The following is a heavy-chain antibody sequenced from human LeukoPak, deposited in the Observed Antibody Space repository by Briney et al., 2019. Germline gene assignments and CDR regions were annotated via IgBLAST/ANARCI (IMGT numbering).Heavy chain of an antibody. D-gene: IGHD3-10*01. CDR1: GFTFSSYG. CDR3: AKGAMVRGPRGTYFDY. V-gene: IGHV3-30*02. CDR2: IRYDGSNK. Sequence: GGSLRLSCAASGFTFSSYGMHWVRQAPGKGLEWVAFIRYDGSNKYYADSVKGQFSISRDNSKNTLYLQMNSLRPEDTAVYYCAKGAMVRGPRGTYFDYWGQGTLVAVSS. J-gene: IGHJ4*02.